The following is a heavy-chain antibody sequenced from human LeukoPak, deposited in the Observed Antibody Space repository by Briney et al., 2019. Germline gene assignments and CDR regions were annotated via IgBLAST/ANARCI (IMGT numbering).Heavy chain of an antibody. Sequence: PSETLSLTCAVSGYSISSGYYWGWIRQPPGKGLEWIGSIYHSGSTYYNPSLKSRVTMSVDTSKNQFSLKLSSVTAADTAVYYCARGVAAAGTNYFGYWGQGTLVTVSS. J-gene: IGHJ4*02. CDR1: GYSISSGYY. D-gene: IGHD6-13*01. V-gene: IGHV4-38-2*01. CDR3: ARGVAAAGTNYFGY. CDR2: IYHSGST.